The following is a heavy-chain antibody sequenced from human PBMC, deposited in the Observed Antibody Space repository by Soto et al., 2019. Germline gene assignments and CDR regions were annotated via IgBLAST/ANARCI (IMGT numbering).Heavy chain of an antibody. J-gene: IGHJ4*02. CDR3: ARELNTESSAYYSFAF. D-gene: IGHD3-22*01. V-gene: IGHV1-18*01. CDR1: GYTFTAYG. Sequence: QVQLVQSGPEVKMPGASVKVSCKTSGYTFTAYGLAWLRQAPGQRPEWMGWVSTNDDRTNYAQKFQGRVTMTTDRSTTTTYMELRSLRGDDPAVYYCARELNTESSAYYSFAFWGQGTLVTVSS. CDR2: VSTNDDRT.